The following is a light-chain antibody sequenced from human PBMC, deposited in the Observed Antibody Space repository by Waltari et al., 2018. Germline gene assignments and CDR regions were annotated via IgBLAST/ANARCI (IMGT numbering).Light chain of an antibody. CDR1: PSINTY. Sequence: DIQMTQSPSSLSASVGDRVTITCRAGPSINTYLTWYQQKPGKAPKVLIYAASSLQSGVPSRFRCSGSGTDFTLTIGSLQPEDFATYYCQQNYRTPRTFGQGTKLEIK. J-gene: IGKJ2*01. CDR2: AAS. V-gene: IGKV1-39*01. CDR3: QQNYRTPRT.